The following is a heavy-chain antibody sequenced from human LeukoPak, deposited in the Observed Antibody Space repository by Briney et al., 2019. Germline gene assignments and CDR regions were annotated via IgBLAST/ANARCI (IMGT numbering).Heavy chain of an antibody. CDR1: GYTFTSYA. V-gene: IGHV1-3*01. Sequence: ASVKVSCKASGYTFTSYAMHWVRQAPGQRLEWMGWINAGNDNTKYSQKFQGRVTITRDTSASTAYMELSSLRSEDTAVYYCARSEAAAGNFGYFDYWGQGTLVTVSS. CDR3: ARSEAAAGNFGYFDY. CDR2: INAGNDNT. J-gene: IGHJ4*02. D-gene: IGHD6-13*01.